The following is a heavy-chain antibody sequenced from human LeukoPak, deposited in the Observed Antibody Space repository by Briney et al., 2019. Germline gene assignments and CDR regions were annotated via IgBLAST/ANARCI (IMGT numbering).Heavy chain of an antibody. CDR1: GFNLSDHY. CDR2: ISNNGYSI. V-gene: IGHV3-11*01. Sequence: GRSLRLSCEASGFNLSDHYMTWIRQAPGKGLESVSYISNNGYSIYYADSVRGRFTISRDNAKNSLYLQMNSLRVDDTAEYYCVRNKRTYDMWGEGTMVTVSA. CDR3: VRNKRTYDM. J-gene: IGHJ3*02. D-gene: IGHD2/OR15-2a*01.